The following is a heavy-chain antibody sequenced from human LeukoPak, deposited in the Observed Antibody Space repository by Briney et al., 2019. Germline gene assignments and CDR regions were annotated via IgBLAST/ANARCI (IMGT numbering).Heavy chain of an antibody. CDR3: ARHGSGTSLALYP. CDR2: ISYSGPT. Sequence: SETLSLTCTVSGGSMSSYYWSWIRQSPEKGLEWVGYISYSGPTNYNPSLKSRVTISLGTSKNRFSLNLTSVTAADTAVYYCARHGSGTSLALYPWGQGTLVTVSS. V-gene: IGHV4-59*08. CDR1: GGSMSSYY. D-gene: IGHD3-10*01. J-gene: IGHJ5*02.